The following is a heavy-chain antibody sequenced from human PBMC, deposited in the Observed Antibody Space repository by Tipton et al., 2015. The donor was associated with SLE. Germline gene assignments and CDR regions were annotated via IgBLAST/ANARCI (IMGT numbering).Heavy chain of an antibody. CDR3: ARDIQQLGAFDY. J-gene: IGHJ4*02. D-gene: IGHD6-13*01. CDR1: GGSISSSSYY. V-gene: IGHV4-39*07. Sequence: TLSLTCTVSGGSISSSSYYWGWIRQPPGKGLEWIGSIYYSGSTYYNPSLKSRVTISVDTSKNQFSLKLSSVTAADTAVYYCARDIQQLGAFDYWGQGTLVTVSS. CDR2: IYYSGST.